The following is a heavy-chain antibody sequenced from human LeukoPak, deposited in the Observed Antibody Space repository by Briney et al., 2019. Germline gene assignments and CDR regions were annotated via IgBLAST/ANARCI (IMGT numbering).Heavy chain of an antibody. CDR3: ARDASGRFLEWSPWATFYGMDV. CDR2: IKQDGSEK. V-gene: IGHV3-7*01. Sequence: GGSLRLSCAASGFAFSSYWMSWVRQAPGKGLEWVANIKQDGSEKYYVDSVKGRFTISRDNAKNSLYLQMNSLRAEDTAVYYCARDASGRFLEWSPWATFYGMDVWGQGTTVTVSS. J-gene: IGHJ6*02. CDR1: GFAFSSYW. D-gene: IGHD3-3*01.